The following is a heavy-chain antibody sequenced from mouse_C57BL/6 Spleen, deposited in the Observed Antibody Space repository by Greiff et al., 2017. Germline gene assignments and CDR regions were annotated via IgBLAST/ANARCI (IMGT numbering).Heavy chain of an antibody. V-gene: IGHV1-82*01. D-gene: IGHD2-4*01. J-gene: IGHJ3*01. CDR1: GYAFSSSW. Sequence: QVQLKESGPELVKPGASVKISCKASGYAFSSSWMNWVEQRPGKGLEWIGRIYPGDGDTNYNGKFKGKATLTADKSSSTAYMQLSSLTSEDSAVYFCAREEDYAWFAYWGQGTLVTVSA. CDR3: AREEDYAWFAY. CDR2: IYPGDGDT.